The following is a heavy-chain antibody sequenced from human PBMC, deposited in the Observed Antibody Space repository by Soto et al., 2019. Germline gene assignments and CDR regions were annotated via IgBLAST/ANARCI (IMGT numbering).Heavy chain of an antibody. CDR2: IYYSGNT. D-gene: IGHD3-9*01. Sequence: PSETLSLTCTVSDDSISRSSFYWGWIRQPPGKELEWIGSIYYSGNTHYNPSLKSRVTISVDTSKNQFSLKLSSVTAADTAVYYCARAGSLDWLPGRYWGQGTLVTVSS. CDR1: DDSISRSSFY. J-gene: IGHJ4*02. CDR3: ARAGSLDWLPGRY. V-gene: IGHV4-39*07.